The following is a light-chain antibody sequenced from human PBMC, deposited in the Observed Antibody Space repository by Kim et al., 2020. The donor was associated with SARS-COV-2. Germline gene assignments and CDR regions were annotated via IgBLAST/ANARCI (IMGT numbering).Light chain of an antibody. Sequence: SSELTQDPAVSVALGQTVRITCQGDSLRSYYASWYQQKPGQAPVLVIYGKNNRPSGIPDRFSGPSPEKKASWTITGPQAEEEADYYFNSGDSRGNQRDFG. CDR1: SLRSYY. CDR2: GKN. V-gene: IGLV3-19*01. J-gene: IGLJ2*01. CDR3: NSGDSRGNQRD.